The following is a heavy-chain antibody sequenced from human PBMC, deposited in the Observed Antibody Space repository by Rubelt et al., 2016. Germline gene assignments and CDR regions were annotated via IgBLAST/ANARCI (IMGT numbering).Heavy chain of an antibody. CDR2: IREDGSEK. Sequence: LVQHGGSLRLSCAASGFTFGRYWMNWFRQAPGKGLEWVANIREDGSEKNYVYSVKGRFTNSRDNAKKSLYLQMNSMRAEDTAVYYCARDSSKGDYFDFWGQGTLVTVSS. J-gene: IGHJ4*02. CDR1: GFTFGRYW. CDR3: ARDSSKGDYFDF. V-gene: IGHV3-7*03.